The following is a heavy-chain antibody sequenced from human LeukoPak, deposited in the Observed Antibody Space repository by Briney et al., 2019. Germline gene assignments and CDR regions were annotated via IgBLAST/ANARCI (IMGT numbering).Heavy chain of an antibody. D-gene: IGHD4-17*01. Sequence: PGGSLRLSCAASGFTFSSYSMNWVRQAPGKGLEWVSSISSSSSYIYYADSVKGRFTISRDNAKDSLYLQMNSLRAEDTAVYYCARGSTVTTLTETHFDYWGQGTLVTVSS. CDR2: ISSSSSYI. J-gene: IGHJ4*02. CDR3: ARGSTVTTLTETHFDY. V-gene: IGHV3-21*01. CDR1: GFTFSSYS.